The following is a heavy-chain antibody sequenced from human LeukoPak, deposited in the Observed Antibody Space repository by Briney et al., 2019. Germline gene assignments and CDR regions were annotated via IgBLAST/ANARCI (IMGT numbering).Heavy chain of an antibody. CDR2: IYHSGST. CDR3: ARADFYYYYMDV. CDR1: GYSISSGYY. Sequence: SETLSLTCTVSGYSISSGYYWGWIRQPPGKGLEWIGSIYHSGSTYYNPSLKSRVTISVDTSKNQFSLKLSSVTAADTAVYYCARADFYYYYMDVWGKGTTVTVSS. J-gene: IGHJ6*03. V-gene: IGHV4-38-2*02. D-gene: IGHD3-3*01.